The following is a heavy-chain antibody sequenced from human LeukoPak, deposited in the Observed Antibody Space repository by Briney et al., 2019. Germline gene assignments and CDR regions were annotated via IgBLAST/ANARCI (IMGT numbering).Heavy chain of an antibody. D-gene: IGHD2-15*01. Sequence: SETLSLTCTVSGGSITNYYWSWIRQPPGKGLEWIGFSYYNGNTNYNPSLKSRVTISVDMSKNQFSLKLSSVTAADTAVYYCARESCSGGSCYGSWFDPWGQGTLVTVSS. J-gene: IGHJ5*02. CDR3: ARESCSGGSCYGSWFDP. V-gene: IGHV4-59*01. CDR1: GGSITNYY. CDR2: SYYNGNT.